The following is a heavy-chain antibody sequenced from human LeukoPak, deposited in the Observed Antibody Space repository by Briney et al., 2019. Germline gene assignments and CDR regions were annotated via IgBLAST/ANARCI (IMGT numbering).Heavy chain of an antibody. CDR1: GFTCSSYA. V-gene: IGHV3-48*04. Sequence: GGSLRLSCAASGFTCSSYAMNWIRQAPGKGLEGVAYINSISGNTIYYPHSVRGRFTISRDNAKNSLYLQMDSLRVEDTAVYYCARDVAGHDTAWLHAFDSWGQGAMVTVSS. D-gene: IGHD3-9*01. CDR2: INSISGNTI. J-gene: IGHJ3*02. CDR3: ARDVAGHDTAWLHAFDS.